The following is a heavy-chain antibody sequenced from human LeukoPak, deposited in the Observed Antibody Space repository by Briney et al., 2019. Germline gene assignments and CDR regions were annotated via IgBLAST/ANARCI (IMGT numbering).Heavy chain of an antibody. D-gene: IGHD3-22*01. V-gene: IGHV3-23*01. J-gene: IGHJ1*01. CDR1: GFTFSSYA. CDR3: AKSGPWDYYDSSGYYD. CDR2: ICGSGGST. Sequence: HPGGSLRLSCAASGFTFSSYAMSWVRQAPGKRLEWVSAICGSGGSTYYADSVKGRFTISRDNSKNTLYLQMNSLRAEDTAVYYCAKSGPWDYYDSSGYYDWGQGTLVTVSS.